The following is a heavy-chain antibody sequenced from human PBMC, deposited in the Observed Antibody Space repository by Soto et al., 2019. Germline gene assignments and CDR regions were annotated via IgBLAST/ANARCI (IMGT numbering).Heavy chain of an antibody. D-gene: IGHD3-10*01. CDR2: IYYSGST. V-gene: IGHV4-59*01. CDR1: GGSISSYY. CDR3: ARFLSMVRGVQN. J-gene: IGHJ1*01. Sequence: PSETLSLTCTVSGGSISSYYWSWIRQPPGKGLEWIGYIYYSGSTNYNPSLKSRVTISVDTSKNQFSLKLSSVTAADTAVYYCARFLSMVRGVQNWGQGTLVTVS.